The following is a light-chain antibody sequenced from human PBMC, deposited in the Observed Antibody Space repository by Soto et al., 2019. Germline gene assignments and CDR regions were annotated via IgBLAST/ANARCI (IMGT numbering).Light chain of an antibody. CDR2: NVY. Sequence: LTQPASVSGTPGQSITISCTGTSCNAVAYNFVSLHQQLPRKAPRLMIYNVYARPTAIFHRFSGSKSVLPASLSISGHQGEDEADYYSSEYTVRRTYVFGTRTKVTVL. CDR1: SCNAVAYNF. J-gene: IGLJ1*01. CDR3: SEYTVRRTYV. V-gene: IGLV2-14*03.